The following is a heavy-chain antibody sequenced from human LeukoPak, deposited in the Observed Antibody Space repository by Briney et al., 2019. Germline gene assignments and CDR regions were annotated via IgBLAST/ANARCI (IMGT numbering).Heavy chain of an antibody. CDR2: ISHDGSVK. J-gene: IGHJ5*01. CDR3: AKEGTTYSSTWFDS. CDR1: GFTFNNYG. Sequence: GGSLRLSCAASGFTFNNYGMQWVRQTPGKGLEWVTVISHDGSVKHYADSVEGRFTISRDTSKNTVYLQMNSLRPEDTAVYYCAKEGTTYSSTWFDSWGQGTLVTVSS. V-gene: IGHV3-30*18. D-gene: IGHD6-19*01.